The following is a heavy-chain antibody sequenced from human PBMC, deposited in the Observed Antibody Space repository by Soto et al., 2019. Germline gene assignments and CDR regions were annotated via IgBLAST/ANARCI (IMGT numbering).Heavy chain of an antibody. CDR3: TTVREVSSPPAFDI. J-gene: IGHJ3*02. D-gene: IGHD3-16*02. CDR2: IKTKTDGETT. Sequence: EVQLVESGGGLVEPGGSLRLSCAASGFTFTNAWMNWVRQAPGKGLEWVGRIKTKTDGETTDYAAPVKGRFTISRDDSKNTLYLQMNSLKTEDTAVYYCTTVREVSSPPAFDIWGQGTMVTVSS. CDR1: GFTFTNAW. V-gene: IGHV3-15*07.